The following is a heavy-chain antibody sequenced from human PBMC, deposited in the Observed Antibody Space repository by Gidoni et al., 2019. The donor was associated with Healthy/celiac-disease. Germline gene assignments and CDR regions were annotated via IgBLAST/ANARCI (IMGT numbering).Heavy chain of an antibody. CDR2: IYSGGST. CDR1: GFTVSSNY. Sequence: EVQLVESGGGLVQPGGSLRLSCAASGFTVSSNYMSWVRQAPGKGLEWVPVIYSGGSTYNADSVKGRFTISRHNSKNTLYLQMNSLRAEDTAVYYCARDQASVSISTFDYWGQGTLVTVSS. J-gene: IGHJ4*02. CDR3: ARDQASVSISTFDY. V-gene: IGHV3-66*01. D-gene: IGHD2-21*01.